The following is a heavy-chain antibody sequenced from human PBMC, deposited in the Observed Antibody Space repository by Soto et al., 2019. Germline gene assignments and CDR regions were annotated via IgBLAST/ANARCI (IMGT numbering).Heavy chain of an antibody. D-gene: IGHD5-18*01. CDR2: IYYSGST. Sequence: PSETLSLTCTVSGGSISSYYWSWIRQPPGKGLEWIGYIYYSGSTNYNPSLKSRVTISVDTSKNQFSLKLSSVTAADTAVYYCARVKRGAMAVDAGFDYWGQGTLVTVSS. CDR3: ARVKRGAMAVDAGFDY. J-gene: IGHJ4*02. V-gene: IGHV4-59*01. CDR1: GGSISSYY.